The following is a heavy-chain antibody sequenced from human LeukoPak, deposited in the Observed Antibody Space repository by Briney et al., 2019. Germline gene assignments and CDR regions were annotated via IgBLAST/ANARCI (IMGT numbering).Heavy chain of an antibody. Sequence: PGGSLRLSCAASGFTFSNYWMSWVRQAPGKGLEWVANIKQDGSEKHYVGSVKGRFTISRDNAENSLYLQMNSLRAEDTAVYYCARAVGPGTWLQQPTYYWGQGTLVTV. CDR3: ARAVGPGTWLQQPTYY. V-gene: IGHV3-7*01. D-gene: IGHD5-24*01. CDR2: IKQDGSEK. J-gene: IGHJ4*02. CDR1: GFTFSNYW.